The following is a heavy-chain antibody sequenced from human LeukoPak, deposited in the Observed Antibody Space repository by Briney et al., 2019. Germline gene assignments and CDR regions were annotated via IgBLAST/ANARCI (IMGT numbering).Heavy chain of an antibody. CDR3: ARGSSHFDK. Sequence: GSLRLSCAASGFTFSSYAMHWVRQAPGKGLEWIGEINRGDYNPSLKSRVTISVDTSKNQFSLKLTSVTAADTGVYYCARGSSHFDKWGQGTLVTVSS. J-gene: IGHJ4*02. CDR2: INRG. CDR1: GFTFSSYA. V-gene: IGHV4-34*01.